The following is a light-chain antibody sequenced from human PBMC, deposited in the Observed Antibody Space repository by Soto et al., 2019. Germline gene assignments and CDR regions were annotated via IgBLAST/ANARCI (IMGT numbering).Light chain of an antibody. J-gene: IGLJ1*01. CDR1: NIGSKR. CDR3: QLWEITTDHYV. CDR2: YDS. V-gene: IGLV3-21*01. Sequence: SYELTQPPSVSVAPEKTARLTCGGDNIGSKRVHWYRQKPGQAPVLVIYYDSDRPSGIPERFSGSNSGNTATLTINRVEAGDEADYYFQLWEITTDHYVFGTGTKLTVL.